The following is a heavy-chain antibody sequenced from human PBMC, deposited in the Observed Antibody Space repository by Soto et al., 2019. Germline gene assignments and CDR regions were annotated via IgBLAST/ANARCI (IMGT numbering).Heavy chain of an antibody. V-gene: IGHV3-74*01. Sequence: VSLRLSFAASGFTFSSYCMHGVRQAPGKGLVWVSRINSDGSSTSYADSVKGRFTISRDNAKNTLYLQMNSLRAEDTAVYYCARVPLLWSSDGMDVWGQGTTVTVSS. CDR3: ARVPLLWSSDGMDV. D-gene: IGHD3-10*01. J-gene: IGHJ6*02. CDR2: INSDGSST. CDR1: GFTFSSYC.